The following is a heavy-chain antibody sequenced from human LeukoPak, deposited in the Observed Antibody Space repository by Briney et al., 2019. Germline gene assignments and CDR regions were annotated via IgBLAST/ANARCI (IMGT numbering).Heavy chain of an antibody. Sequence: ASVKVSCKASGYTFTSYGISWVRQAPGQGLEWMGWISAYNGNTNYAQKLQGRVTMTTDTSTSTAYMELRSLRSDDTAVYYCATDRDYYGSGSFDYWGQGTLVTVSS. D-gene: IGHD3-10*01. V-gene: IGHV1-18*01. CDR3: ATDRDYYGSGSFDY. J-gene: IGHJ4*02. CDR1: GYTFTSYG. CDR2: ISAYNGNT.